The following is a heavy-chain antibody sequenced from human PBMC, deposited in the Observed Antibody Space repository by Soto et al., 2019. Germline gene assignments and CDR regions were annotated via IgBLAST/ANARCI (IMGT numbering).Heavy chain of an antibody. Sequence: GESLKVSCKGSGYSFTSYWIGWVRQMPGKGLEWMGIIYPGYSDTRYSPSFQGQVTISADKSINTEYLQWRSLKASDTAMYYCARLLVWQWLVRDYDYYYGMDVWGQGTTVTVSS. J-gene: IGHJ6*02. V-gene: IGHV5-51*01. D-gene: IGHD6-19*01. CDR1: GYSFTSYW. CDR3: ARLLVWQWLVRDYDYYYGMDV. CDR2: IYPGYSDT.